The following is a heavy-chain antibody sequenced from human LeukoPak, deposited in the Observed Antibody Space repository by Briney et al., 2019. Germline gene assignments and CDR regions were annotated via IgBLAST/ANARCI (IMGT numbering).Heavy chain of an antibody. D-gene: IGHD5-24*01. CDR2: INHSGST. V-gene: IGHV4-34*01. CDR3: VRADGRDGYKGVVDS. Sequence: SETLSLTCAVYGGSFSGYHWSWIREPAGNGLEWSGEINHSGSTNYTPSLKSRVTMSLDTSRNQNSLKLISVTAADAAVYYCVRADGRDGYKGVVDSWGQGTLVTVSS. CDR1: GGSFSGYH. J-gene: IGHJ4*02.